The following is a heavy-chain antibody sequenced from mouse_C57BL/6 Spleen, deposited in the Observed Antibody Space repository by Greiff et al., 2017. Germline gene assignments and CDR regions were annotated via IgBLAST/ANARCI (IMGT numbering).Heavy chain of an antibody. CDR2: INPNNGGT. D-gene: IGHD2-1*01. CDR1: GYTFTDYN. V-gene: IGHV1-22*01. Sequence: VQLQQSGPELVKPGASVKMSCKASGYTFTDYNMHWVKQSPGKSLEWIGYINPNNGGTSYNQKFKGKATLTVNKSSSTAYMELRSLTSEDSAVYYCARSGFYYGILFDYWGQGTTLTVSS. J-gene: IGHJ2*01. CDR3: ARSGFYYGILFDY.